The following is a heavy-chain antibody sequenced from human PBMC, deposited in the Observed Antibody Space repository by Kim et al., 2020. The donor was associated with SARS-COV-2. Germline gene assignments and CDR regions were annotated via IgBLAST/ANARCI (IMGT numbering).Heavy chain of an antibody. Sequence: SETLSLTCAVYGGSFSGYYWSWIRQPPGKGLEWIGEINHGGSTNYNPSLKSRVTISVDTSKNQFSLKLSSVTAADTADYYCARFKEEVSMIVVVISAVSSYADYWGQGTLVTVSS. CDR3: ARFKEEVSMIVVVISAVSSYADY. D-gene: IGHD3-22*01. J-gene: IGHJ4*02. CDR1: GGSFSGYY. CDR2: INHGGST. V-gene: IGHV4-34*01.